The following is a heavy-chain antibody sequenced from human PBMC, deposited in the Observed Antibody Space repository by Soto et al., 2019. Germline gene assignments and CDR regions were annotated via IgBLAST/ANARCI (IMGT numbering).Heavy chain of an antibody. Sequence: QVQLVQSGAEVKKPGASVKVSCKASGYTFTSYGISWVRQAPGQGLEWMGWISAYNGNTNYAQKLQGRVTMTTDPSTSTAYMELRSLRSDDTAVYYCARVESYDFWSGYPYYYYYYMDVWGKGTTVTVSS. CDR3: ARVESYDFWSGYPYYYYYYMDV. V-gene: IGHV1-18*01. CDR1: GYTFTSYG. CDR2: ISAYNGNT. D-gene: IGHD3-3*01. J-gene: IGHJ6*03.